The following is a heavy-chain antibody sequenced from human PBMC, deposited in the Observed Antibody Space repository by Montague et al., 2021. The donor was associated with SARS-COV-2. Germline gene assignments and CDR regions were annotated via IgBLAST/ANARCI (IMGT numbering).Heavy chain of an antibody. CDR2: GST. V-gene: IGHV4-34*01. D-gene: IGHD5-18*01. J-gene: IGHJ4*02. CDR3: ARGGGYSYGALDY. Sequence: GSTNYNPSLKSRVTISVDTSTKQFSLRLNSVTAAATAVYYCARGGGYSYGALDYWGQGTLGTVSS.